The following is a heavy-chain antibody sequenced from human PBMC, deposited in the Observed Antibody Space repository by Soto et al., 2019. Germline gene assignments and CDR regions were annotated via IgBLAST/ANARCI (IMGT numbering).Heavy chain of an antibody. V-gene: IGHV3-33*01. CDR2: IWYDGSNK. CDR3: ARGWGIASSSRLGD. J-gene: IGHJ1*01. CDR1: GFTFSSYG. D-gene: IGHD6-13*01. Sequence: QVQLVESGGGVVQPGRSLRLSCAASGFTFSSYGMYWVRQAPGKGLEWVAGIWYDGSNKYYADSVKGRFTISRDNSKNPLQWQMNSLRAEDTDVYYCARGWGIASSSRLGDWGQGTLVTVSS.